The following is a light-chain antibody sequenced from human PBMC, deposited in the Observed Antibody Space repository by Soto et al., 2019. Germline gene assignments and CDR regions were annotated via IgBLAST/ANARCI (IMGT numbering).Light chain of an antibody. Sequence: QSVLTQPASVSGSPGQSITISCTGTSSDVGAYKYVSWYQRHPGKAPKLMIYDVSNRASGVSNRFSGSKSGNTASLTISGLQAEDEGDYFCSSHTSSSTLVVFGGGTKVTVL. CDR2: DVS. V-gene: IGLV2-14*01. J-gene: IGLJ2*01. CDR1: SSDVGAYKY. CDR3: SSHTSSSTLVV.